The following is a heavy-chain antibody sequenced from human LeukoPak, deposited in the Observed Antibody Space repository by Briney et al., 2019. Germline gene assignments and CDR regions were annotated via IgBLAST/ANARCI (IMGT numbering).Heavy chain of an antibody. Sequence: SETLSLTCAVYGGSFSGSYWSWIRQPPGKGLEWIGEINHSGSTNYNPSLKSRVTISVDTSKNQFSLKLSSVTAAVTAVYYCARVSNRGYCSGGSCYRPHYGMDVWGQGTTVTVSS. CDR2: INHSGST. D-gene: IGHD2-15*01. V-gene: IGHV4-34*01. J-gene: IGHJ6*02. CDR1: GGSFSGSY. CDR3: ARVSNRGYCSGGSCYRPHYGMDV.